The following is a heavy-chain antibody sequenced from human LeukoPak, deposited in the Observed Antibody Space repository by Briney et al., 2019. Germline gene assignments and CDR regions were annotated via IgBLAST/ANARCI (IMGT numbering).Heavy chain of an antibody. D-gene: IGHD5-12*01. Sequence: GRSLRLSCAASGFTFSSYGMHWVRQAPGKGLEWVSGISWNSDKIGYGDSVKGRFTISRDNAKNSLDLQMNSLRAEDTAFYYCAKDRGYSYGSYGMDVWGQGTTVTVSS. CDR2: ISWNSDKI. V-gene: IGHV3-9*01. CDR1: GFTFSSYG. J-gene: IGHJ6*02. CDR3: AKDRGYSYGSYGMDV.